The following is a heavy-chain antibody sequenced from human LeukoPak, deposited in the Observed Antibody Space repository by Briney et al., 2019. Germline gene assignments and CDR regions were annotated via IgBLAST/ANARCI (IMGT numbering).Heavy chain of an antibody. CDR1: GGSISSGGYY. CDR2: IYHSGST. CDR3: ARNLEGATTGTGRYYFDY. D-gene: IGHD1-26*01. V-gene: IGHV4-30-2*01. Sequence: SQTLSLTCTVSGGSISSGGYYWSWIRQPPGKGLERIGYIYHSGSTYYNPSLKSRVTISVDRSKNQFSLKLSSVTAADTAVYYCARNLEGATTGTGRYYFDYWGQGTLVTVSS. J-gene: IGHJ4*02.